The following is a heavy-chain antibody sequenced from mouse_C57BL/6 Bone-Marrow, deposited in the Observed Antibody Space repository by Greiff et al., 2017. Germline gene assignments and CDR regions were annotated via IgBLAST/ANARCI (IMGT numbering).Heavy chain of an antibody. V-gene: IGHV1-36*01. CDR1: GFTFTDYY. CDR3: AGTTVVATPYWYFDV. Sequence: VQLQQSGPVLVKPGPSVKISCKASGFTFTDYYMHWVKQSHGKSLEWIGLVYPYNGGTSYNQKFKGKATLTVDTSSSTAYMELNSLTSEDSEVYYCAGTTVVATPYWYFDVWGTGTTVTVSS. J-gene: IGHJ1*03. CDR2: VYPYNGGT. D-gene: IGHD1-1*01.